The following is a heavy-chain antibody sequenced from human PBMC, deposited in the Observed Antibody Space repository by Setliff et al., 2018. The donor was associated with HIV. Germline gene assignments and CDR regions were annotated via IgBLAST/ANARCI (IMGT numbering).Heavy chain of an antibody. CDR2: IYYSGST. D-gene: IGHD2-2*01. J-gene: IGHJ6*02. Sequence: TLSLTCTVSGGSISSHYWSWIRQPPGKGLEWIGSIYYSGSTNYNPSLQSRVIMSVDTSRNQFSLNVNSLTAADTAVYYCARGHCSGTNCYGVDYYGMDVWGQGTTVTVSS. V-gene: IGHV4-59*11. CDR1: GGSISSHY. CDR3: ARGHCSGTNCYGVDYYGMDV.